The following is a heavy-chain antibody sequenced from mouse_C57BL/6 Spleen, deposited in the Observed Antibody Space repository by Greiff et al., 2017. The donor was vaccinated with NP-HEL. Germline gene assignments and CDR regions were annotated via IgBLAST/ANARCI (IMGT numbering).Heavy chain of an antibody. CDR2: ISYDGSN. CDR1: GYSITSGYY. D-gene: IGHD2-3*01. CDR3: ARDRGYDGYFVFAY. J-gene: IGHJ3*01. Sequence: VQLKESGPGLVKPSQSLSLTCSVTGYSITSGYYWNWLRQFPGNKLEWMGYISYDGSNNYNPSLKNRISITRDTSKNQFFLKLNSVTTEDTATYYCARDRGYDGYFVFAYWGQGTLVTVSA. V-gene: IGHV3-6*01.